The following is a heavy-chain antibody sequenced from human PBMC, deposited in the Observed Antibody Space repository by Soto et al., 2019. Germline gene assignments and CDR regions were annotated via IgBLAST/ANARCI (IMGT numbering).Heavy chain of an antibody. CDR1: GGSISSSSYY. J-gene: IGHJ4*02. Sequence: PSETLSLTCTVSGGSISSSSYYWGSIRQPPGKGLEWIGSIYYSGSTYYNPSLKSRVTISVDTSKNQFSLKLSSVTAADTAVYYCASEKYYDFWSGYYTPLDYWGQGTLVTVSS. D-gene: IGHD3-3*01. CDR3: ASEKYYDFWSGYYTPLDY. V-gene: IGHV4-39*01. CDR2: IYYSGST.